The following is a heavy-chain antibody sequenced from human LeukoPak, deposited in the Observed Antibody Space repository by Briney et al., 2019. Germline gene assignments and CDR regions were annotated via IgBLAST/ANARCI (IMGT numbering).Heavy chain of an antibody. CDR1: GYTFTNFG. CDR2: ISTYNGNT. V-gene: IGHV1-18*01. D-gene: IGHD6-13*01. CDR3: ARERLYSSHISFDY. Sequence: GASVKVSCKASGYTFTNFGLSWVRQAPGQGLEWMGWISTYNGNTKYAQKFQGRVTMTTDTSTSTAYMELRSLRSDDTAVYYCARERLYSSHISFDYWGQETLVTVSS. J-gene: IGHJ4*02.